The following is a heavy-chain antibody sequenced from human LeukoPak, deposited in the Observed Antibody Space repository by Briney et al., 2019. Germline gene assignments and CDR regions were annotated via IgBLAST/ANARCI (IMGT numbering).Heavy chain of an antibody. CDR2: IRSKAYGGTT. J-gene: IGHJ3*02. CDR3: TRERRWFDAFDI. CDR1: GFTFGDYA. D-gene: IGHD2-15*01. Sequence: PGGSLRLSCTASGFTFGDYATSWVRQAPGKGLEWVGFIRSKAYGGTTEYAASVKGRFTISRDDSKSIAYLQMNSLKTEDTAVYYCTRERRWFDAFDIWGQGTMVTVSS. V-gene: IGHV3-49*04.